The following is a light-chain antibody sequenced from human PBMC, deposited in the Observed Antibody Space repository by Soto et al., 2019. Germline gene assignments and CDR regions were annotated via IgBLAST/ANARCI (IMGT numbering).Light chain of an antibody. Sequence: EIQMTQSRSTLSASVGDRVTNTCRASQSISSWLAWYQQKPGKAPKVLIYDASSLESGVPSRFSGSGSGTEFTLTISSLQPDDSGTYYCQQYNSYSWTFGQGTKVDI. CDR1: QSISSW. J-gene: IGKJ1*01. CDR2: DAS. V-gene: IGKV1-5*01. CDR3: QQYNSYSWT.